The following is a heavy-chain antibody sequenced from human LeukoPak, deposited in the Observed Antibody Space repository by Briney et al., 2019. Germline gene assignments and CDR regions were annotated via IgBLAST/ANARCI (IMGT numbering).Heavy chain of an antibody. CDR3: ARVAYYGSGSYG. V-gene: IGHV3-21*01. Sequence: PGGSLRLSCAASGFTFSSYGMNWVRQAPGKGLECVSSISSSSSYIYYADSVKGRFTISRDNAKNSLYLQMNSLRAEDTAVYYCARVAYYGSGSYGWGQGTLVTVSS. D-gene: IGHD3-10*01. CDR2: ISSSSSYI. J-gene: IGHJ4*02. CDR1: GFTFSSYG.